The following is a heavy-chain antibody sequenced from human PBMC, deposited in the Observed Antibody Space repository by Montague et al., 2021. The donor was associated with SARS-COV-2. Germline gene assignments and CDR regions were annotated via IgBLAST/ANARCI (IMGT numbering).Heavy chain of an antibody. J-gene: IGHJ6*02. D-gene: IGHD3-10*01. CDR2: ISGSGST. V-gene: IGHV4-59*01. CDR3: AGGCLSYFGAGSHCYGMDV. Sequence: SETLSLTCSVSGTSITSYYWNWIRQPPGKGLEWIGYISGSGSTNYSPSLKSRVTMSVDTSKNQMSLKLTSVTAADTAVYYCAGGCLSYFGAGSHCYGMDVWGQGTTVTVSS. CDR1: GTSITSYY.